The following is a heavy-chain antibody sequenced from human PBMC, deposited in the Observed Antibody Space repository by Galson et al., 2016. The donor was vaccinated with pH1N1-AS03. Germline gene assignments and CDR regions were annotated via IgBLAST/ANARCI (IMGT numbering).Heavy chain of an antibody. CDR1: GFTFSTYW. V-gene: IGHV3-7*03. CDR2: IKPDGSEK. D-gene: IGHD6-13*01. CDR3: ARFRSSWTFYYGLDV. J-gene: IGHJ6*02. Sequence: SLRLSCAVSGFTFSTYWMSWVRQAPGKGLEWVANIKPDGSEKYYVDSVKGRFTISRDNAKNSLFLQMNSLRPEDTAVYYCARFRSSWTFYYGLDVWGQGTTVTVSS.